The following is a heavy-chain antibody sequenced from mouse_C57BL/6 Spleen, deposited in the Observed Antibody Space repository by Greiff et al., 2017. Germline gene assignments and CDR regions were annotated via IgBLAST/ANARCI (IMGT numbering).Heavy chain of an antibody. CDR1: GFSFNTYA. J-gene: IGHJ4*01. Sequence: EVHLVESGGGLVQPKGSLKLSCAASGFSFNTYAMNWVRQAPGKGLEWVARIRSKSNNYATYYADSVKDRFTISRDDSESMLYLQMNNLKTEDTAMYYCVRGGDGPHYYAMDYWGQGTSVTVSS. V-gene: IGHV10-1*01. CDR3: VRGGDGPHYYAMDY. D-gene: IGHD2-3*01. CDR2: IRSKSNNYAT.